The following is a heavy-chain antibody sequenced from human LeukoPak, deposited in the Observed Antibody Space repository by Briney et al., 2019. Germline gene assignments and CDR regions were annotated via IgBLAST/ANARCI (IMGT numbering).Heavy chain of an antibody. Sequence: SETLSLTCTVSGGSISSYYWSWIRQPPGKGLEWIGYIYYSGSTKYNPSLKSRLTISVDTPKNQFSLRLSSVTAADTAVYYCARVGGYCGGDCYAFDIWGQGTMVTVSS. CDR1: GGSISSYY. D-gene: IGHD2-21*01. CDR3: ARVGGYCGGDCYAFDI. V-gene: IGHV4-59*01. CDR2: IYYSGST. J-gene: IGHJ3*02.